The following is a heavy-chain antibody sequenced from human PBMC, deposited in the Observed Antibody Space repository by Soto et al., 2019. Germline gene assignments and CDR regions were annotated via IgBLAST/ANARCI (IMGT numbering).Heavy chain of an antibody. Sequence: EVQLLESGGGLVQPGGSLRLSCAASGFTFSSYAMSWVRQAPGKGLEWVSALSGSGGSTYYADSVKGRFTISRDNSKNALYLQMNRLIAEDTAVYFCAKMLSIVVVPAASLDYYYYMDVRGKGTTVTVSS. CDR2: LSGSGGST. J-gene: IGHJ6*03. CDR1: GFTFSSYA. CDR3: AKMLSIVVVPAASLDYYYYMDV. V-gene: IGHV3-23*01. D-gene: IGHD2-2*01.